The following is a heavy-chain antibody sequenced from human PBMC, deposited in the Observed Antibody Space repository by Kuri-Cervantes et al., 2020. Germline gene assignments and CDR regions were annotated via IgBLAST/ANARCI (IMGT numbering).Heavy chain of an antibody. CDR1: GYTFTGYY. CDR2: INPNSGGT. Sequence: ASVKVSCKASGYTFTGYYMHWVRQAPGQGLEWMGWINPNSGGTNYAQEFQGRVTMTRDTSISTAYMELSRLKSDDTAVYYCARDYCSGNICFSYFDSWGQGTLVTVSS. D-gene: IGHD2-15*01. J-gene: IGHJ4*02. V-gene: IGHV1-2*02. CDR3: ARDYCSGNICFSYFDS.